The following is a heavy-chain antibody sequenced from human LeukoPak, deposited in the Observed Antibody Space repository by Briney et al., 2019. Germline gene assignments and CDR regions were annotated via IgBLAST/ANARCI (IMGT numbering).Heavy chain of an antibody. Sequence: SVKVSCKASGGTFSSYAISWLRQAPGQGLEWMGGIIPIFGTAKYAQKFQARVTITTDESTSTAYMELSSLRSADTAVYYCARDYYCDSSGYSNWGQGTLVTVSS. J-gene: IGHJ4*02. V-gene: IGHV1-69*05. D-gene: IGHD3-22*01. CDR3: ARDYYCDSSGYSN. CDR1: GGTFSSYA. CDR2: IIPIFGTA.